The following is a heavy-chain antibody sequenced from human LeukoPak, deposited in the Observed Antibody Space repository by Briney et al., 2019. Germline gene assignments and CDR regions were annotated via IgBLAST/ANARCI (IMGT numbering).Heavy chain of an antibody. J-gene: IGHJ5*02. Sequence: SETLSLTCAVTGDSINRGAYSWSWIRQPPGKGLDLLGYIHYSGSTYYNPSLKSRVTISLDRPKNQFSLKLTSVTAADTSVYYCARVNYYGSGSYLWFDPWGHGTLVTVSS. D-gene: IGHD3-10*01. CDR1: GDSINRGAYS. CDR3: ARVNYYGSGSYLWFDP. V-gene: IGHV4-30-2*01. CDR2: IHYSGST.